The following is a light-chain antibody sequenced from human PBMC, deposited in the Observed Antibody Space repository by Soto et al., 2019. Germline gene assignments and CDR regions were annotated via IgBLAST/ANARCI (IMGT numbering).Light chain of an antibody. J-gene: IGKJ1*01. Sequence: DLQMTQFPSSLSASVGDRVTITCRASQDIRTFLAWYQQRPGKVPKLFIYAASTLQSGVPSRFSGSGSGTDFTLIISSLQPEDVATYYCQKFTIAPLTFGHWTRVEIK. V-gene: IGKV1-27*01. CDR3: QKFTIAPLT. CDR2: AAS. CDR1: QDIRTF.